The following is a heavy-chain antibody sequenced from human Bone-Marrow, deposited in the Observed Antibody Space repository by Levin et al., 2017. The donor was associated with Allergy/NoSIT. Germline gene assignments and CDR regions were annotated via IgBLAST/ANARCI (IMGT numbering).Heavy chain of an antibody. CDR1: GFAFTDYY. D-gene: IGHD4-17*01. CDR3: ARDPAVTRDGYFDL. V-gene: IGHV1-2*02. J-gene: IGHJ2*01. CDR2: INPNNGAT. Sequence: GESLKISCKASGFAFTDYYMHWVRQAPGQGLEWLEWINPNNGATKYALKFQDRVTMTRDTSISTAYMEFRRLRSDDAAVFYCARDPAVTRDGYFDLWGRGTLVSVSS.